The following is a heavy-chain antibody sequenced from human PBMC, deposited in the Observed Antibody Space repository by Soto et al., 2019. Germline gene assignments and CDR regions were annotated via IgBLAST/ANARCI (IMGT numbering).Heavy chain of an antibody. CDR3: AHSGIVLRDYYYYGMDV. CDR1: GFSLSTSGVG. V-gene: IGHV2-5*01. CDR2: IYWNDDK. D-gene: IGHD2-8*01. J-gene: IGHJ6*02. Sequence: VSCPTLVNPTQTLTLTCTFSGFSLSTSGVGVGWIRQPPGKALEWLALIYWNDDKRYSPSLKSRLTITKDTSKNQVVLTMTNMDPVDTATYYCAHSGIVLRDYYYYGMDVWGQGTTVTVSS.